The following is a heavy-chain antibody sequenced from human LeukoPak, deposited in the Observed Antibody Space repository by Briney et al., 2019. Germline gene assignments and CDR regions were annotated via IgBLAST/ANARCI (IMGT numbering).Heavy chain of an antibody. V-gene: IGHV3-74*01. CDR3: ATAGGDGSRMGFDP. Sequence: GGPLRLSCADSGFTFSRYWMHWVRQTPGKGLVWVSCISADGSVTGYADSVEGRFTISRDNTKSTLYLQMHSLRAEDTAVYYCATAGGDGSRMGFDPWGQGTLVTVSS. CDR2: ISADGSVT. CDR1: GFTFSRYW. J-gene: IGHJ5*02. D-gene: IGHD2-15*01.